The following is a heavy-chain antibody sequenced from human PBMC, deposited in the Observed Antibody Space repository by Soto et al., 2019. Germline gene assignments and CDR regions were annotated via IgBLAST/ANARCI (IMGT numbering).Heavy chain of an antibody. CDR3: ARDIHAVFPPSSAP. CDR2: TSYTGNT. D-gene: IGHD2-8*01. J-gene: IGHJ5*02. V-gene: IGHV4-59*01. CDR1: GGSITSYH. Sequence: QVHLLESGPGLVKPSETLSLTCVVSGGSITSYHWSWIRQFPGKGLEWIAYTSYTGNTNYNPSLQCRVPISMNTPKNNLPLNFISMPAADPPVYYWARDIHAVFPPSSAPGAQGTLAPVPP.